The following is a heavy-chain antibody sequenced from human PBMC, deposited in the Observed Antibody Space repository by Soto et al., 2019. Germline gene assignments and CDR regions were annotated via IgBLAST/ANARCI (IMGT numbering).Heavy chain of an antibody. V-gene: IGHV3-30-3*01. D-gene: IGHD3-3*01. J-gene: IGHJ6*02. CDR3: ARGGTYYDFWSGRALYYYYGMDV. CDR2: ISYDGSNK. CDR1: GFTFNGYA. Sequence: PGGSLRLSCAASGFTFNGYAMHWVRQAPGKGLEWVAVISYDGSNKYYADSVKGRFTISRDNSKNTLYLQMNSLRAEDTAVYYCARGGTYYDFWSGRALYYYYGMDVWGQGTTVTVSS.